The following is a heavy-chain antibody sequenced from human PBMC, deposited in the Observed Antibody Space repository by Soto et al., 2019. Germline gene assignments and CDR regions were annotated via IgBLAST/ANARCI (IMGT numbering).Heavy chain of an antibody. V-gene: IGHV4-59*08. D-gene: IGHD1-26*01. CDR1: GGSISSYY. CDR3: AGRDGTYGNFGY. CDR2: FSYSGST. J-gene: IGHJ4*02. Sequence: QVQLQESGPGLVKPSETLSLTCTVSGGSISSYYWSWIRQPPGKGLEWIVYFSYSGSTNYNPSLKSQDTQSIDTSKNQFSLELTSVTAADTAVYYCAGRDGTYGNFGYWGQGTLVTVSS.